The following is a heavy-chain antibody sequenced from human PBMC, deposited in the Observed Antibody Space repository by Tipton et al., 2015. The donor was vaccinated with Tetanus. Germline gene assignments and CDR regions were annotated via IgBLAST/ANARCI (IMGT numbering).Heavy chain of an antibody. CDR1: GASFSSGDYY. V-gene: IGHV4-30-4*01. Sequence: TLSLTCTVSGASFSSGDYYWSWIRKPPGKDLEWIGYIYQTGTTYYNPSLKGRVTISMDRSNTQFSLRLDSLTAADTAVYFCARRGGGSTFDHWGQGTLVTVSS. D-gene: IGHD1-26*01. CDR2: IYQTGTT. J-gene: IGHJ4*02. CDR3: ARRGGGSTFDH.